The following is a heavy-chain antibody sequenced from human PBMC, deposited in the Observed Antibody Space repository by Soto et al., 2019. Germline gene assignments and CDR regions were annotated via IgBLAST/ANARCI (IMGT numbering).Heavy chain of an antibody. J-gene: IGHJ4*02. D-gene: IGHD3-16*01. CDR3: ARAPRTAVGGGDY. Sequence: QVQLQESGPGLVKPSETLSLTCTVSGASVSSGTYFWSWIRLPPGKGLEWIAYVYSSGSTNYNPPLKSRVTISVDTSKNHFSLNLSSVTAADTALYYCARAPRTAVGGGDYWGQGILVTVSS. V-gene: IGHV4-61*03. CDR2: VYSSGST. CDR1: GASVSSGTYF.